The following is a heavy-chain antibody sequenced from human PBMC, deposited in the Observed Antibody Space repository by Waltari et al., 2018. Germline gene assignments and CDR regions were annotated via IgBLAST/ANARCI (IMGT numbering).Heavy chain of an antibody. J-gene: IGHJ3*02. CDR3: ARDDSSGQGAFDI. CDR1: GGSFSGYY. V-gene: IGHV4-34*01. D-gene: IGHD3-22*01. CDR2: INHSGST. Sequence: QVQLQQWGAGLLKPSETLSLTCAVYGGSFSGYYWSWLRQPPGKGLEWIGEINHSGSTNYNPSRKSRVTISVDTSKNQFSLKLSSVTAADTAVYFCARDDSSGQGAFDIWGQGTMVTVSS.